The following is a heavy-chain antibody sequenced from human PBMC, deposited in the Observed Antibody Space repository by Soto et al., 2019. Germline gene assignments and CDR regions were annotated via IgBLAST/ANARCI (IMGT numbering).Heavy chain of an antibody. D-gene: IGHD3-3*01. CDR3: ARDYFFWSATARNAFDI. CDR2: INAGNGNT. V-gene: IGHV1-3*01. CDR1: GYTFTSYS. J-gene: IGHJ3*02. Sequence: GASVKVSCKASGYTFTSYSMHWVRQAPGQRLEWMGWINAGNGNTKYSQKFQGRVTITRDTSASTAYMELSSLRSEDTAVYYCARDYFFWSATARNAFDIWGQGTMVTGSS.